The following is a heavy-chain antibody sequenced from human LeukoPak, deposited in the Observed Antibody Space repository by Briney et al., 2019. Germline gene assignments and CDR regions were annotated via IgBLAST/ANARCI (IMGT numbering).Heavy chain of an antibody. CDR3: AKDPGYCSSTSCYNWFDP. CDR2: ISGSGGST. J-gene: IGHJ5*02. V-gene: IGHV3-23*01. CDR1: GFTFSSYA. Sequence: PGGSLRLSCAASGFTFSSYAMSWVRQAPGKGLEWVSAISGSGGSTYYADSVKGRFTISRDNSKNTLYLQMNSLRAEDTAVYYCAKDPGYCSSTSCYNWFDPWGQGTLVTVSS. D-gene: IGHD2-2*02.